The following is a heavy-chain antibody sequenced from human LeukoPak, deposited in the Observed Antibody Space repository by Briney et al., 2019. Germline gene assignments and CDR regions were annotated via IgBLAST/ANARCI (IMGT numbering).Heavy chain of an antibody. Sequence: HAGGSLRLSCAASGFTVSSNYMSWVRQAPGKGLEWVSVIYSGGSTYYADSVKGRFTISGDNSKNTLYLQMNSLRAEDTAVYYCARGGPAAGRFDYWGQGTLVTVSS. V-gene: IGHV3-66*01. CDR2: IYSGGST. D-gene: IGHD6-13*01. J-gene: IGHJ4*02. CDR3: ARGGPAAGRFDY. CDR1: GFTVSSNY.